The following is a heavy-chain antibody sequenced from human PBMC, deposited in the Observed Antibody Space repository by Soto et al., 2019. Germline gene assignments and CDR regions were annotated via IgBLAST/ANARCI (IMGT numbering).Heavy chain of an antibody. J-gene: IGHJ3*02. V-gene: IGHV1-18*01. CDR2: ISAYNGNT. CDR1: GYTFTSYG. Sequence: ASVKVSCKASGYTFTSYGISWVRQAPGQGLEWMGWISAYNGNTNYAQKLQGRVTMTTDTSTSTAYMELRSLRSDDTAVYYCARLWLVKVPAALDAFDIWGQGTMVTVSS. CDR3: ARLWLVKVPAALDAFDI. D-gene: IGHD2-2*01.